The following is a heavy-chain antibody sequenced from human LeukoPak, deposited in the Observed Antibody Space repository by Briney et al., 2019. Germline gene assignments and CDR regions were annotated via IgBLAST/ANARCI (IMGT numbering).Heavy chain of an antibody. Sequence: PGGSLRLSCTASGFTFSNYAMSWVRQTPGKGLEWVSVISSSGSSTHDAASMKGRFTISRDNSKSTLYLEINSLRAEDTALYFCAKGKGAYCDGDCSSRILDYWGQGILVTVSS. D-gene: IGHD2-21*02. J-gene: IGHJ4*02. CDR1: GFTFSNYA. V-gene: IGHV3-23*01. CDR2: ISSSGSST. CDR3: AKGKGAYCDGDCSSRILDY.